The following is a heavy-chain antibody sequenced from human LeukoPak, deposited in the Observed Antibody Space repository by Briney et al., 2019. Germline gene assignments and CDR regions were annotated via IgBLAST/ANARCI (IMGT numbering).Heavy chain of an antibody. D-gene: IGHD3-10*01. CDR1: GGSFSGYY. Sequence: SETLSLTCAVYGGSFSGYYWGWIRQPPGKGLEWIGSIYYSGSTYYNPSLKSRVTISVDTSKNQFSLKLSSVTAADTAVYYCARDNFGNYYGSGSDYKYYYYYMDVWGKGTTVTISS. CDR3: ARDNFGNYYGSGSDYKYYYYYMDV. V-gene: IGHV4-34*01. J-gene: IGHJ6*03. CDR2: IYYSGST.